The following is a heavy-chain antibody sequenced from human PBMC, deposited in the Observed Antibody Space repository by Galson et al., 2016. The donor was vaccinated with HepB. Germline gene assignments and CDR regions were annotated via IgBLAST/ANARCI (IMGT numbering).Heavy chain of an antibody. CDR2: IGYSAAHT. Sequence: SLRLSCAASGFTFSAYAMSWVRQAPGKGLEWVAGIGYSAAHTYYADSVKGRFTISRDNSKNTLYLQMNSLRAEDTALYYCAKYLDYYDSSGVDYWGQGTLVTVSS. J-gene: IGHJ4*02. V-gene: IGHV3-23*01. CDR1: GFTFSAYA. CDR3: AKYLDYYDSSGVDY. D-gene: IGHD3-22*01.